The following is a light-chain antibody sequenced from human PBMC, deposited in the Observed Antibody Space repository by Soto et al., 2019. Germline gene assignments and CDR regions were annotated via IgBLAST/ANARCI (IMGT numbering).Light chain of an antibody. CDR1: QGVSNW. CDR2: SAS. V-gene: IGKV1D-12*01. CDR3: QQANKFPPT. Sequence: DIQMTQSPSSVSASVGDRVTITCRASQGVSNWLAWYQQKPGKAPKLLISSASSLQSGVPSRFSGSGSGTDFTLTISSLQPEDFAIYYCQQANKFPPTFGQGTRLEIK. J-gene: IGKJ5*01.